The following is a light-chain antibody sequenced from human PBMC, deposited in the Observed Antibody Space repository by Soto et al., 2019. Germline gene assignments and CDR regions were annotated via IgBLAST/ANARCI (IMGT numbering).Light chain of an antibody. CDR3: QQRSNWPWT. Sequence: DIVLTQSPATLSLSPGDRANLSCRASQSVSRSLTWYQQKPGQAPRLLIYDASNRATGIPVRFSGSGSGTDYTLTITNLESEDFAVYYCQQRSNWPWTFGQGTKVDIK. CDR1: QSVSRS. J-gene: IGKJ1*01. V-gene: IGKV3-11*01. CDR2: DAS.